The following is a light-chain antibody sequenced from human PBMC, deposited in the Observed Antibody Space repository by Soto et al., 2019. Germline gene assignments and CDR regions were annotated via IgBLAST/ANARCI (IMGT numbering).Light chain of an antibody. V-gene: IGLV2-11*01. J-gene: IGLJ3*02. CDR3: CSYEGSYTFWV. Sequence: QSALTQPRSVSGSPGQSVTISCTGTSSDVGGYNYVSWYQQHPDKVPKVIIYDVSRRPSGVPDRFSGSKSGNTASLTISGLQAEDEADYYCCSYEGSYTFWVFGGGTKLTVL. CDR2: DVS. CDR1: SSDVGGYNY.